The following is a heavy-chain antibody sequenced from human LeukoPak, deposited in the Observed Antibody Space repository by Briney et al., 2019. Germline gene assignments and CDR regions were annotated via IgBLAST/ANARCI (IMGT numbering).Heavy chain of an antibody. CDR1: GFTFSSYA. D-gene: IGHD2-2*01. J-gene: IGHJ6*02. CDR2: ISGSGGST. V-gene: IGHV3-23*01. Sequence: GGSLRPSCAASGFTFSSYAMSWVRQAPGKGLEWVSAISGSGGSTYYADSVKGRFTISRDNSKNTLYLQMNSLRAEDTAVYYCAIQGYCSSTSCLYYGMDVWGQGTTVTVSS. CDR3: AIQGYCSSTSCLYYGMDV.